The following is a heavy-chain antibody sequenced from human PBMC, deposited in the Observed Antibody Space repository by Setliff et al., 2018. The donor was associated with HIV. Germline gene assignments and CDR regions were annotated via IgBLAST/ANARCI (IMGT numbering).Heavy chain of an antibody. V-gene: IGHV1-46*01. CDR1: GYTFTNYY. Sequence: ASVKVSCKASGYTFTNYYIHWVRQAPGQGLEWMGIINPSGGSTTYAQKFQGRVTMTRDTSTSTVYIELSSLRSEDTAVYYCARDASDYTAYYYSYMDVWGKGTTVTVSS. CDR2: INPSGGST. D-gene: IGHD4-4*01. CDR3: ARDASDYTAYYYSYMDV. J-gene: IGHJ6*03.